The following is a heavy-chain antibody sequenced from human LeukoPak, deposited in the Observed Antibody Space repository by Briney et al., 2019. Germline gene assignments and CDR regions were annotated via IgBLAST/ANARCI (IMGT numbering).Heavy chain of an antibody. D-gene: IGHD2-2*01. Sequence: PGGSLRLSCAASGFTFGIYWMTWVRQAPGKGLEWVATIKEDGGEKYYVGSLRGRFTISRDNAKNSLYLQMNSLTVEDTAVYYCARTGDIVVVRAFDIWGQGTMVTVSS. CDR3: ARTGDIVVVRAFDI. V-gene: IGHV3-7*01. J-gene: IGHJ3*02. CDR1: GFTFGIYW. CDR2: IKEDGGEK.